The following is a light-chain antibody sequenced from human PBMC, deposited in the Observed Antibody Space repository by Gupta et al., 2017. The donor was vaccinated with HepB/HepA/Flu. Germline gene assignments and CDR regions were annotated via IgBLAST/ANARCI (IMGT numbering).Light chain of an antibody. CDR3: QLHYNGCPAYT. Sequence: EIVLTQSPATLSLSPGERATLSCRASQSVSSYLAWYQQKPGQAPRLLISDASNRATGSPAKCSRSGCGNDGTLTIISLEPEDFALYYCQLHYNGCPAYTFGQGTKLEIK. CDR1: QSVSSY. J-gene: IGKJ2*01. V-gene: IGKV3-11*01. CDR2: DAS.